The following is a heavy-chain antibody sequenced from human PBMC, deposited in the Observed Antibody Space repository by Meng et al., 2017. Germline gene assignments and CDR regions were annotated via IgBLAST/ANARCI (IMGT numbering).Heavy chain of an antibody. Sequence: GGSLRLSCAASGFTFSSYAMHWVRQAPGKGLEWVAVISYDGSNKYYADSVKGRFTISRDNSKNTLYLQMNSLRAEDTAVYYCARDCLGRGGQSTVTTYYFDYWGQGTLVTVSS. D-gene: IGHD4-17*01. CDR3: ARDCLGRGGQSTVTTYYFDY. J-gene: IGHJ4*02. CDR1: GFTFSSYA. CDR2: ISYDGSNK. V-gene: IGHV3-30*04.